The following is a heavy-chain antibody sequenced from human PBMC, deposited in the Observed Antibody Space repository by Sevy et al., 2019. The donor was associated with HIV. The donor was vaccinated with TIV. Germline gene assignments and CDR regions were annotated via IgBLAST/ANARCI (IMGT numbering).Heavy chain of an antibody. CDR3: ARDPTVVTPFDY. D-gene: IGHD4-17*01. V-gene: IGHV3-7*03. CDR2: IKQDGSEK. CDR1: GFTFSSYW. J-gene: IGHJ4*02. Sequence: GESLKISCAASGFTFSSYWMSWVRQAPGKGLEWVANIKQDGSEKYYVDSVKGRFTISRDNAKNSLYLQMNSLRAEDTAVYYCARDPTVVTPFDYWGQGTLVTVSS.